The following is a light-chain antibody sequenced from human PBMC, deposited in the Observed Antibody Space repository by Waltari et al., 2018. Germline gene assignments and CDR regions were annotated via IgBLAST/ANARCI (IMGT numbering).Light chain of an antibody. Sequence: DIQMTQSPSTLSASVGDRVTITCRASHPINRWLAWYQQKPGKAPELLIHDASTLESGVPPRFSGSGSGTEFTLTISSVQPEDVATYYCQQYLLFWTFGQGTRVEIK. V-gene: IGKV1-5*01. CDR3: QQYLLFWT. CDR1: HPINRW. CDR2: DAS. J-gene: IGKJ1*01.